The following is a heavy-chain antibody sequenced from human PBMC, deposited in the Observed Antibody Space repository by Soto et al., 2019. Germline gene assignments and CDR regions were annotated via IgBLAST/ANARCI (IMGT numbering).Heavy chain of an antibody. D-gene: IGHD2-15*01. CDR3: AISRTLVLAATDNWFDP. V-gene: IGHV4-59*12. CDR2: IYYSGST. Sequence: SETLSLTCTVSGGSISSYYWSWIRQPPGKGLEWIGYIYYSGSTNYNPSLKSRVTISVDRSKTQFSLKLSSVTAADTAVYYCAISRTLVLAATDNWFDPWGQGTRVTVSS. CDR1: GGSISSYY. J-gene: IGHJ5*02.